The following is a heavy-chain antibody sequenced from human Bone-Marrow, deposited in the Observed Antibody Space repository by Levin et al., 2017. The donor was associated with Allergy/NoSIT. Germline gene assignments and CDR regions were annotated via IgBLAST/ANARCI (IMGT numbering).Heavy chain of an antibody. J-gene: IGHJ6*02. V-gene: IGHV3-33*01. CDR2: IWHDGNDI. Sequence: GGSLRLSCAASGFIFSSYGMHWVRQAPGKGLECVAVIWHDGNDIFYSDSVKGRFTISRDNGENMLFLQMNSLRAEDTGVYYCTRDRLEYCSGASCYGLDVWGQGTTVTVSS. D-gene: IGHD2-15*01. CDR3: TRDRLEYCSGASCYGLDV. CDR1: GFIFSSYG.